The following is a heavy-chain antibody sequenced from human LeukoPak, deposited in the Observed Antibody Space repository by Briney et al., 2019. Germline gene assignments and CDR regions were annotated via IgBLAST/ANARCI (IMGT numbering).Heavy chain of an antibody. CDR2: ISYDGSNK. CDR3: ARGLNRYFTTVTPLGDY. J-gene: IGHJ4*02. V-gene: IGHV3-30-3*01. Sequence: PGRSLRLSCAASGFTFSSYAMYWVRQAPGKGLEWVAVISYDGSNKYYADSVKGRFTISRDNSNNTLYLQMNSLRVEDTAVYYCARGLNRYFTTVTPLGDYWGQGTPVTVSS. D-gene: IGHD4-17*01. CDR1: GFTFSSYA.